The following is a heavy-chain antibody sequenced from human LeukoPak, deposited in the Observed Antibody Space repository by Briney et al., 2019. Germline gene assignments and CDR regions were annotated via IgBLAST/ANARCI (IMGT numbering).Heavy chain of an antibody. Sequence: ASVKVSCKASGYTLTSYGISWVRQAPGQGLEWMGWISAYNGNTNYAQKLQGRVTMTTDTSTSTAYMELRSLGSDDTAVYYCPRLRYDGGYYFDYWGQGTLVTVSS. CDR1: GYTLTSYG. CDR2: ISAYNGNT. CDR3: PRLRYDGGYYFDY. D-gene: IGHD3-22*01. J-gene: IGHJ4*02. V-gene: IGHV1-18*01.